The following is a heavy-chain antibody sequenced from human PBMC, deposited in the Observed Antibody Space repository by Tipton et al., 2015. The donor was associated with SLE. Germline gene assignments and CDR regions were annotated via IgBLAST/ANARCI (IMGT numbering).Heavy chain of an antibody. CDR3: ARQRDLDAFDI. CDR1: GASFSGYC. V-gene: IGHV4-59*08. Sequence: PGLVKPSETLSLTCTVSGASFSGYCWSWIRQPPRKGLEWIGYLSDIGRTNYKSSLRSRVTISVDTSRNLLSLKVTSVTAADTAVYYRARQRDLDAFDIWGQGTMVIVSS. J-gene: IGHJ3*02. CDR2: LSDIGRT.